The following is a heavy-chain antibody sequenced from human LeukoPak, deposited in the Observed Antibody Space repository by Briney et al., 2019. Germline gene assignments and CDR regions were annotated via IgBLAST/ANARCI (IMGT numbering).Heavy chain of an antibody. CDR3: ARSTHYYDSSGYYNPFDY. V-gene: IGHV4-4*07. D-gene: IGHD3-22*01. CDR1: GGSISSYY. Sequence: SETLSLTCTVSGGSISSYYWSWIRQPAGKGLEWIGRIYTSGSTNYNPSLKSRVTMPVDTSKNQFSLKLSSVTAADTAVYYCARSTHYYDSSGYYNPFDYWGQGTLVTVSS. J-gene: IGHJ4*02. CDR2: IYTSGST.